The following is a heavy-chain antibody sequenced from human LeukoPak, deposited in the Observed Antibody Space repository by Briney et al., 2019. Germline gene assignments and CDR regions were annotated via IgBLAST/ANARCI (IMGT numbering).Heavy chain of an antibody. CDR3: AHTAYDILTGYYKWTGDY. CDR2: IIPIFGTA. Sequence: GASVKVSCKASGGTFSSYAISWVRQAPGQGLEWMGGIIPIFGTANYAQKFQGRVTITTDESTSTAYMELSSLRSEDTAVYYCAHTAYDILTGYYKWTGDYWGQGTLVTVSS. CDR1: GGTFSSYA. V-gene: IGHV1-69*05. J-gene: IGHJ4*02. D-gene: IGHD3-9*01.